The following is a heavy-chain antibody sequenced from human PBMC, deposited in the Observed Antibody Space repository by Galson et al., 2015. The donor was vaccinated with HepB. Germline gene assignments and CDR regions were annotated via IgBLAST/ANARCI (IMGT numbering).Heavy chain of an antibody. V-gene: IGHV3-74*01. J-gene: IGHJ4*02. CDR1: GLTFSSYW. D-gene: IGHD6-19*01. CDR3: ARGSRIAVAGTAVDY. CDR2: INSDGSST. Sequence: SLRLSCAASGLTFSSYWMHWVRQAPGKGLVWVSRINSDGSSTSYADSVKGRFTISRDNAKNTLYLQMNSLRAEDTAVYYCARGSRIAVAGTAVDYWGQGTLVTVSS.